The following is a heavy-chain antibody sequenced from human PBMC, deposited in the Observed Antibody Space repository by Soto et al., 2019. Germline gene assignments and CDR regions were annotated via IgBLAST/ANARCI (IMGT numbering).Heavy chain of an antibody. D-gene: IGHD3-10*01. CDR3: ARSPRPITMVRGVIIGYYMDV. Sequence: ASVKVSCKASGYTFTGYDINWVRQATGQGLEWMGWMNPNSGNTGYAQKFQGRVTMTRNTSISTAYMELSSLRSEDTAVYYCARSPRPITMVRGVIIGYYMDVWGKGTTVTVSS. J-gene: IGHJ6*03. CDR1: GYTFTGYD. CDR2: MNPNSGNT. V-gene: IGHV1-8*01.